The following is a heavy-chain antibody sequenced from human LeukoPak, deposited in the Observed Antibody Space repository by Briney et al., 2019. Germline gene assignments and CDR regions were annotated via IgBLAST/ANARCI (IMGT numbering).Heavy chain of an antibody. CDR2: IIPILGIA. CDR1: GGTFTSYA. CDR3: AREGALHAFDI. J-gene: IGHJ3*02. V-gene: IGHV1-69*04. Sequence: SVKVSCKASGGTFTSYAISWVRQAPGQGLEWMGRIIPILGIANYAQKFQGRVTMTTDTSTSTAYMELRSLRSDDTAVYYCAREGALHAFDIWGQGTMVTVSS.